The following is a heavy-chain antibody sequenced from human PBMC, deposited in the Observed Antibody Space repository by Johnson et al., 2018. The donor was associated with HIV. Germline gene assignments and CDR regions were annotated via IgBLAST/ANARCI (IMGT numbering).Heavy chain of an antibody. CDR3: ARDVTKDAFDI. CDR1: GFTFSNAW. CDR2: IYSGGSP. J-gene: IGHJ3*02. Sequence: VQLVESGGGLVKPGGSLRLSCAASGFTFSNAWMNWVRQAPGKGLEWVSVIYSGGSPYYADSVKGRFTISRDNSKNTLYLQMNSLRAEDTAVYYCARDVTKDAFDIWGQGTMVTLSS. V-gene: IGHV3-66*01. D-gene: IGHD4-17*01.